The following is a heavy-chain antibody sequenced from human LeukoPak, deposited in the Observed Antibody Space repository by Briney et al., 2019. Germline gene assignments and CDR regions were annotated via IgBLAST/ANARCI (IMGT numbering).Heavy chain of an antibody. CDR3: ARDRDVDIVATVSRY. J-gene: IGHJ4*02. CDR2: ISAYNGNT. D-gene: IGHD5-12*01. Sequence: ASVKVSCKASGHTFTSYGISWVRQAPGQGLEWMGWISAYNGNTNYAQKLQGRVTMTTDTSTSTAYMELRSLRSDDTAVYYCARDRDVDIVATVSRYWGQGTLVTVSS. V-gene: IGHV1-18*01. CDR1: GHTFTSYG.